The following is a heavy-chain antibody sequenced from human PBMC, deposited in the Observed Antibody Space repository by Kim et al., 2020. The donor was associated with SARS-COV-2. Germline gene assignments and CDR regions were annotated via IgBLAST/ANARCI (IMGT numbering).Heavy chain of an antibody. Sequence: SETLSLTCTVSSDSISAYYWSWIRRLPGKGLEWIGYIFYSGSTSYNPSLKSRVTISLDTSRNQFSLNLTSVTPADTAVYYCARYEGRASWHQFDCWGQGILVTVSS. CDR1: SDSISAYY. D-gene: IGHD3-3*01. CDR3: ARYEGRASWHQFDC. V-gene: IGHV4-59*01. J-gene: IGHJ5*01. CDR2: IFYSGST.